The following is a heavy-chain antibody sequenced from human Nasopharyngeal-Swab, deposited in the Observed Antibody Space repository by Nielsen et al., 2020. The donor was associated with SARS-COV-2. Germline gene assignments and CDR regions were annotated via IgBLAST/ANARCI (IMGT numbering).Heavy chain of an antibody. CDR1: GYTFNGYY. CDR2: INPNSGGT. D-gene: IGHD3-10*01. J-gene: IGHJ5*02. CDR3: ARGLMEYGSGSYEDEEWFDP. Sequence: ASVKVSCKASGYTFNGYYMHWVRQAPGQGLEWMGRINPNSGGTNYAQKFQGRVTMTRDTSISTAYMELSRLRSDDTVVYYCARGLMEYGSGSYEDEEWFDPWGQGTLVTVSS. V-gene: IGHV1-2*05.